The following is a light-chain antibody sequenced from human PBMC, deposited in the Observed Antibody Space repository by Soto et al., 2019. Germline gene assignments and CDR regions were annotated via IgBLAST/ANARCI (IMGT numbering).Light chain of an antibody. Sequence: EIVMTQSPATLSVSPGERATLSCRASQSVSSNLAWYQQKPGQAPRLLIYGASTRATGIPARFSGSGSWTEFTLTISSLQSEDFAFYYCQQYNNLPSCPFGQGTNVDIK. CDR2: GAS. CDR1: QSVSSN. J-gene: IGKJ1*01. V-gene: IGKV3-15*01. CDR3: QQYNNLPSCP.